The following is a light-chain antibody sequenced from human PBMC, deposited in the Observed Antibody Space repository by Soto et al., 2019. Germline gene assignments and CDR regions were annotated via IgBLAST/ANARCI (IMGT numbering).Light chain of an antibody. CDR1: QGLVYSDGNTY. CDR2: KVS. CDR3: MQGTHWPIT. J-gene: IGKJ5*01. V-gene: IGKV2-30*01. Sequence: EVVMTQSPLSLAVTLGQPASISCRSSQGLVYSDGNTYLNWFXQRTGQXTXPLICKVSDRDSGVPARFSGSGSGTDAALNISRVEAEDVGVYSCMQGTHWPITFGQGTRWRL.